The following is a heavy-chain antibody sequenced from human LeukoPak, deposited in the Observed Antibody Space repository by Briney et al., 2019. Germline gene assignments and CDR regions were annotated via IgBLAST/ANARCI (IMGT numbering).Heavy chain of an antibody. Sequence: ASVKVSWKVSGYTLTELSMHWVRQAPAKGLEWMGGFDPEDGETIYAQKFQGRVTMTEDTSTDTAYMEPSSLRSEDTAVYYCATPARRLRDGNYFDYWGQGTLVTVSS. D-gene: IGHD2-21*02. V-gene: IGHV1-24*01. J-gene: IGHJ4*02. CDR3: ATPARRLRDGNYFDY. CDR1: GYTLTELS. CDR2: FDPEDGET.